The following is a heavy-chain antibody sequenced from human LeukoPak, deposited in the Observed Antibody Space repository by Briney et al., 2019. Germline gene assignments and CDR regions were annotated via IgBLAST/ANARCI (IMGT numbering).Heavy chain of an antibody. CDR1: GGSISSYY. D-gene: IGHD3-22*01. CDR3: ASAYYDSSAPVY. V-gene: IGHV4-59*01. J-gene: IGHJ4*02. CDR2: IYYSGST. Sequence: SETLSLTCTVSGGSISSYYWSWIRQPPGKGLEWIGYIYYSGSTNYNPSLKSRVTISVDTSKNQFSLKLTSVTAADTAVYYCASAYYDSSAPVYWGRGTLVTVSS.